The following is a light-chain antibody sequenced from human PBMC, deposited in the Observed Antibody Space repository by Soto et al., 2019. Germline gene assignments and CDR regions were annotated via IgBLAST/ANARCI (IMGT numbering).Light chain of an antibody. Sequence: QSVPTQPRSVSGSPGQSVTISCTGATSDVGGSDYVSWYQHHPGKAPEIMLYDVNKRPSGVPDRFSGSKSGTTASLTISGLQTEDEADYYCCSYAGSSTLIFGGGTKLTVL. J-gene: IGLJ2*01. CDR1: TSDVGGSDY. V-gene: IGLV2-11*01. CDR3: CSYAGSSTLI. CDR2: DVN.